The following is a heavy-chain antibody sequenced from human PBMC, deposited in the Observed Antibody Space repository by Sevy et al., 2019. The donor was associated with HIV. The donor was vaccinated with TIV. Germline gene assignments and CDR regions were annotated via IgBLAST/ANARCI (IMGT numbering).Heavy chain of an antibody. Sequence: GGSLRLSCAASGFTFSSFGMHWVRQVPGKGLEWVSFISYDGSVKRYEDSVKGRFTISRDSSKNTRYLQMNSLRGGDPAVYYCAKDGPPYYTSGSYMYYFDYWGQGALVTVSS. CDR2: ISYDGSVK. D-gene: IGHD3-10*01. CDR1: GFTFSSFG. V-gene: IGHV3-30*18. J-gene: IGHJ4*02. CDR3: AKDGPPYYTSGSYMYYFDY.